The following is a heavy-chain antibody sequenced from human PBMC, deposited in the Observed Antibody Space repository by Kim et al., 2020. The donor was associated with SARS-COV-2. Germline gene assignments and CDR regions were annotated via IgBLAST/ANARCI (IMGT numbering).Heavy chain of an antibody. J-gene: IGHJ4*02. D-gene: IGHD3-10*02. CDR3: ARSTRLSDY. V-gene: IGHV3-21*01. Sequence: SYIYYADSVKGRFTISRDNAKNSLYLKMNSLRAEDTAVYYCARSTRLSDYWGQGTLVTVSS. CDR2: SYI.